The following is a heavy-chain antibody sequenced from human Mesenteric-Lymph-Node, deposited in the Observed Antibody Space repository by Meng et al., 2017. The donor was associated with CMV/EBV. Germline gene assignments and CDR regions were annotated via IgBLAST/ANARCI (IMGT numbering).Heavy chain of an antibody. V-gene: IGHV3-15*01. CDR3: SVAARRAIDY. Sequence: ADSGFTLSNAWMSWGRQATGKGMEWVGRIKRKTDGGKTDYAATVKGRFTISRDDSKNTLYLQMNSLKTEDTAVYYCSVAARRAIDYWGQGTLVTVSS. CDR1: GFTLSNAW. D-gene: IGHD6-6*01. CDR2: IKRKTDGGKT. J-gene: IGHJ4*02.